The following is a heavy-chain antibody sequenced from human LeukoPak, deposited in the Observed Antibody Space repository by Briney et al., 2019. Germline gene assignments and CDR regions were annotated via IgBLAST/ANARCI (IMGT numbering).Heavy chain of an antibody. J-gene: IGHJ3*02. CDR2: INANNGNT. V-gene: IGHV1-18*01. Sequence: ASVKVSCKASGYTFTSYGITWVRQAPGQGLEWMGWINANNGNTNYAQNLQGRVTMTRDTSTSTAYMELRSLRSDDTAVYYCARGNSGSYWNAFDIWGQGTMVTVSS. CDR1: GYTFTSYG. D-gene: IGHD1-26*01. CDR3: ARGNSGSYWNAFDI.